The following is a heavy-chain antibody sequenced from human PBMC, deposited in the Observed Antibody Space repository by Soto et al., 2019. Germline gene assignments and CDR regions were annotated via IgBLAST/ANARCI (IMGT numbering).Heavy chain of an antibody. CDR3: ARDLNYGGNSVFDY. CDR1: RFSFSDYA. V-gene: IGHV3-30-3*01. Sequence: PGGSLRLSCAASRFSFSDYAMHWVRQAPGKGPKWVAVISNDGSTKFYADSVKGRFTISRHNFKNTLYLQMNSLSPEDTAVYYCARDLNYGGNSVFDYWGQGTLVTVSS. D-gene: IGHD4-17*01. CDR2: ISNDGSTK. J-gene: IGHJ4*02.